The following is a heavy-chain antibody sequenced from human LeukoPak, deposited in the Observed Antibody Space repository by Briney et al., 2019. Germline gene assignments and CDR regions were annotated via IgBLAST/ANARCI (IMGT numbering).Heavy chain of an antibody. CDR1: GYIHTGYF. J-gene: IGHJ4*02. CDR2: ISPNSCDA. V-gene: IGHV1-2*02. D-gene: IGHD3-10*01. Sequence: GASVNVSCQPSGYIHTGYFLHWVGQAPGQGLEWLGWISPNSCDANYAQKFQGRVTMTRDTSISTAYMELSSLRSDDTAGYYCGGEGRCFPSGRFIGTDYWGQGTLVTVSS. CDR3: GGEGRCFPSGRFIGTDY.